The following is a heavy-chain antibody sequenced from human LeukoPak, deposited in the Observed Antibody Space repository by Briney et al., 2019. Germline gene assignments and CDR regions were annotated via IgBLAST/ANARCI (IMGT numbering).Heavy chain of an antibody. V-gene: IGHV3-33*01. D-gene: IGHD1-26*01. CDR3: ARVLVGALDY. J-gene: IGHJ4*02. CDR1: GFTFSSYG. CDR2: IWYDGSNN. Sequence: GGSLRLSCAASGFTFSSYGMHWVRQAPGKGREWVAVIWYDGSNNYYADSVRGRFTISRDNSRNTLYLQMNSLRAEDTAVYYCARVLVGALDYWGQGALVTASS.